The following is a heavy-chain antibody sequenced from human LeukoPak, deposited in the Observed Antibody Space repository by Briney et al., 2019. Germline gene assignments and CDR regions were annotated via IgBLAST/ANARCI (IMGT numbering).Heavy chain of an antibody. CDR3: ARARTLSSLFDY. CDR1: GGSISSYY. J-gene: IGHJ4*02. CDR2: IYHSGST. V-gene: IGHV4-59*12. Sequence: SETLSLTCTVSGGSISSYYWSWIRQPPGKGLEWIGYIYHSGSTYYNPSLKSRVTISVDRSKNQFSLKLSSVTAADTAVYYCARARTLSSLFDYWGQGTLVTVSS.